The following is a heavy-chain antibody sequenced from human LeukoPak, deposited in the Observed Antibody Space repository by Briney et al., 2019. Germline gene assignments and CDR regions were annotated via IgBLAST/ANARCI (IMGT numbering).Heavy chain of an antibody. D-gene: IGHD5-18*01. V-gene: IGHV4-59*01. CDR3: ARSSGHSYGDFDY. CDR2: THHSGAT. CDR1: GVSITSNY. J-gene: IGHJ4*02. Sequence: ASETLSLTSSVSGVSITSNYWSWIRQPPGKGLEWLGYTHHSGATSYNPSLKSRSTMSLDTSNNQFSLKLSSVTAADTAVYYCARSSGHSYGDFDYWGQGNLVTVSS.